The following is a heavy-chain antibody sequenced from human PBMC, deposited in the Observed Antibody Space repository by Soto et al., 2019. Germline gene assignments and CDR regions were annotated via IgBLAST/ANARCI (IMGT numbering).Heavy chain of an antibody. J-gene: IGHJ6*02. CDR1: GFTFSNAW. D-gene: IGHD1-26*01. CDR2: IKSKTDGGTT. CDR3: TTLGESYYGDYYYYYGMDV. Sequence: GGSLRLSCAASGFTFSNAWMSWVRQAPGKGLEWVGRIKSKTDGGTTDYAGPVKGRFTISRDDSKKTLYLQMNSMKSEDTAVYYCTTLGESYYGDYYYYYGMDVWGQGTTVTVSS. V-gene: IGHV3-15*01.